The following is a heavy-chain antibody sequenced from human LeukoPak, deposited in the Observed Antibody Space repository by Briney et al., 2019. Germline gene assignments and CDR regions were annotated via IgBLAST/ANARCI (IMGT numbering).Heavy chain of an antibody. CDR3: ANDSRYYYGSGSFSSQFDY. CDR2: ISGSGGST. D-gene: IGHD3-10*01. V-gene: IGHV3-23*01. CDR1: GVTFSGYA. Sequence: GALRLSCAASGVTFSGYAISCVRQAPGKGVECGSTISGSGGSTYYADSVKGRFTSSRHNSKNTLSLQMNNLRAEDTAVYYCANDSRYYYGSGSFSSQFDYWGQGNLVTVSS. J-gene: IGHJ4*02.